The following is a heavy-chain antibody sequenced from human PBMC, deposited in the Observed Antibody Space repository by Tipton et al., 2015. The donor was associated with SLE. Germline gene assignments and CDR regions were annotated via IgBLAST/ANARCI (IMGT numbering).Heavy chain of an antibody. D-gene: IGHD2-21*01. CDR3: TKATVIQGGYYFGFDV. CDR2: ISSDGRRT. CDR1: GFTFSSAW. V-gene: IGHV3-74*01. J-gene: IGHJ6*02. Sequence: SLRLSCAASGFTFSSAWLHWVRQVPGKGLVWVSRISSDGRRTDYADAVKGLFTISRDNARDTLYLQMNSLRAEDTALYYCTKATVIQGGYYFGFDVWGQGTTVTVSS.